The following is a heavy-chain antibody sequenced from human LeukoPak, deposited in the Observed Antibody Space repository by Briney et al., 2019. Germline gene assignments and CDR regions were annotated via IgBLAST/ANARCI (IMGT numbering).Heavy chain of an antibody. CDR1: GGSISSSSYY. CDR3: ARYLTGDYADY. Sequence: SGTLSLTCTVSGGSISSSSYYWGWIRQPPGKGLEWIGSIYYSGSTYYNPSLKSRVTISVDTSKNQSSLKLSSVTAADTAVYYCARYLTGDYADYWGQGTLVTVSS. J-gene: IGHJ4*02. D-gene: IGHD4-17*01. V-gene: IGHV4-39*07. CDR2: IYYSGST.